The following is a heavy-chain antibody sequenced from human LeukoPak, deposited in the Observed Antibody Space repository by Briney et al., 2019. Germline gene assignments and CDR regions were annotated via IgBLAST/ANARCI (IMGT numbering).Heavy chain of an antibody. D-gene: IGHD6-6*01. CDR1: GGTFSSYA. V-gene: IGHV1-69*05. CDR2: IIRIFGTA. J-gene: IGHJ6*04. Sequence: SVKVSCKASGGTFSSYAISWVRQAPGQGLEWMGRIIRIFGTANYAQKFQGRVTITTDESTSTAYMELSSLRSEDTAVYYCARFGTGYSSSSGGMEVWGKGTTVTVSS. CDR3: ARFGTGYSSSSGGMEV.